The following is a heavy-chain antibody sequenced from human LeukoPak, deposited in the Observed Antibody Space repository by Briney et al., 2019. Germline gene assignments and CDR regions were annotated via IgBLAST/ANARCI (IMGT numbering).Heavy chain of an antibody. Sequence: GSLRLSCAASGFTFSSYAMSWVRQAPGKGLEWVSAISGSGGSTYYADSVKGRFTISRDNSKNTLYLQMNSPRAEDTAVYYCAKETYYYDSSGYYPGAFDIWGQGTMVTVSS. CDR2: ISGSGGST. V-gene: IGHV3-23*01. CDR1: GFTFSSYA. J-gene: IGHJ3*02. CDR3: AKETYYYDSSGYYPGAFDI. D-gene: IGHD3-22*01.